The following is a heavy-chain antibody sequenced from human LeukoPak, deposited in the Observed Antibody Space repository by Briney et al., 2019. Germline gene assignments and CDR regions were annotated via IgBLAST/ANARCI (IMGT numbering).Heavy chain of an antibody. V-gene: IGHV4-59*01. J-gene: IGHJ3*02. CDR2: MFYSGST. CDR3: ARVHGNPLRDGFDI. CDR1: GGSISSYY. Sequence: PSETLSLTCTVPGGSISSYYWSWIRQPPGKGLEWIGSMFYSGSTNYKPSLKSRVTISIDTSKNQLSLKVRSVTAADTAVYYCARVHGNPLRDGFDIWGQGTMVTVSS. D-gene: IGHD4-23*01.